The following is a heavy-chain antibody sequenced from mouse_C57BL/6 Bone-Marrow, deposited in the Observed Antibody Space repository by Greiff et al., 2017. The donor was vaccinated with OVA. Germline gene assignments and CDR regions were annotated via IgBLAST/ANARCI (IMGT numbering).Heavy chain of an antibody. CDR3: ARSIYSNYVWFAY. CDR2: IYPRSGNT. CDR1: GYTFTSYG. D-gene: IGHD2-5*01. J-gene: IGHJ3*01. V-gene: IGHV1-81*01. Sequence: QVQLQQSGAELARPGASVKLSCKASGYTFTSYGISWVKQRTGQGLEWIGEIYPRSGNTYYNEKFKGKATLTADKSSSTAYMELRSLTSEDSAVYFCARSIYSNYVWFAYWGKGTLVTVSA.